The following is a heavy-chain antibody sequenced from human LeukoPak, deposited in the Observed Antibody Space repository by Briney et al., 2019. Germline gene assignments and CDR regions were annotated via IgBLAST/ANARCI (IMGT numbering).Heavy chain of an antibody. CDR3: ARKGYDTQAYYYYYGMDV. D-gene: IGHD6-13*01. CDR2: MNPNSGNT. CDR1: GYAFTSYD. V-gene: IGHV1-8*01. J-gene: IGHJ6*02. Sequence: ASVKVSCKASGYAFTSYDVNWVRQATGQGLEWMGWMNPNSGNTGYAQKFQGRVTMTRNTSTSTAYMELSSLRSEDTAVYYCARKGYDTQAYYYYYGMDVWGQGTTVTVS.